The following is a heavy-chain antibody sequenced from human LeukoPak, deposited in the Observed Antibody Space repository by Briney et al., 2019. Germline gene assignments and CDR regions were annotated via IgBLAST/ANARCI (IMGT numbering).Heavy chain of an antibody. CDR2: INSDGSST. Sequence: PRGSLRPSCAASGFTFSSYWMHWVRQAPGKGLVWVSRINSDGSSTAYADSVKGRFTISRDNAKNTLYLHMNSLRDEDTAVYYCAREGPDSSGYYSDYWGQGTLVTVSS. J-gene: IGHJ4*02. V-gene: IGHV3-74*01. CDR1: GFTFSSYW. D-gene: IGHD3-22*01. CDR3: AREGPDSSGYYSDY.